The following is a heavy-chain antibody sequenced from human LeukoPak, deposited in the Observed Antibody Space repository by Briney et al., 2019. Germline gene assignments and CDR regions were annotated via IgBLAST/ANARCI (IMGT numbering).Heavy chain of an antibody. V-gene: IGHV1-69*05. Sequence: SVKVSCKASGGTYSSYAISWVRQAPGQGLEWMGGIIPIFGTANYAQKFQGRVTITTDESTSTAYMELSSLRSEDTAVYYCAEVDTAMASFDYWGQGTLVTVSS. CDR3: AEVDTAMASFDY. D-gene: IGHD5-18*01. J-gene: IGHJ4*02. CDR2: IIPIFGTA. CDR1: GGTYSSYA.